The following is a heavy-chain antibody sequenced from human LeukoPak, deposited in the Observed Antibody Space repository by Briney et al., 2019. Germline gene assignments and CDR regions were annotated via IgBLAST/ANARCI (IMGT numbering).Heavy chain of an antibody. D-gene: IGHD6-19*01. CDR2: ISGSGGST. V-gene: IGHV3-23*01. CDR3: AREYSSDSPSYWNY. J-gene: IGHJ4*02. Sequence: GGSLRLSCAASGFTFSGYSMNWVRQAPGKGLEWVSAISGSGGSTYYADSVKGRFTISRDNAKNTLYLQMNSLRVEDTAVYYCAREYSSDSPSYWNYWGQGTLVTVSS. CDR1: GFTFSGYS.